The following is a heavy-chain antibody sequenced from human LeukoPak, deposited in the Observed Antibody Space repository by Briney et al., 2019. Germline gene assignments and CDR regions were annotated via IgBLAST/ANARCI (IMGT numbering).Heavy chain of an antibody. CDR2: IKPDSGAT. J-gene: IGHJ4*02. Sequence: ASVKVSFKASGYTFTFHYKHWLRQAPGQGHEWMGWIKPDSGATNFAQNFQGRVTMTSDTSINTAYMELSSLTSDDTAMYYCARDHDYGPDYWGQGTLVTVSA. CDR3: ARDHDYGPDY. V-gene: IGHV1-2*02. CDR1: GYTFTFHY. D-gene: IGHD4/OR15-4a*01.